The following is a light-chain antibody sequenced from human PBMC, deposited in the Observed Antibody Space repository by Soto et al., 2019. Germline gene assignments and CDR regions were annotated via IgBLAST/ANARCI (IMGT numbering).Light chain of an antibody. CDR1: YSNTGDNS. Sequence: QLVLTQPPSVSASPGQRVTISCSGSYSNTGDNSVSWYQQLPGKDPKLLIYYDDLLPSGVSDRFSGCKSGTSASLAISGLQSEDEADYYCAAWDDSLNGWVFGGGTQLTVL. V-gene: IGLV1-36*01. J-gene: IGLJ3*02. CDR2: YDD. CDR3: AAWDDSLNGWV.